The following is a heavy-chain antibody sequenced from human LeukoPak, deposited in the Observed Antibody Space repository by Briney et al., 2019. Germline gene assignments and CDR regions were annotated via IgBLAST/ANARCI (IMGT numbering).Heavy chain of an antibody. CDR3: ARDVEYGYSGYDYYYYYIDV. CDR2: IIPIFGTA. Sequence: ASVKVSCKASGGTFSSYAISWVRQAPGQGLEWMGGIIPIFGTANYAQKFQGRVTITADESTSTAYMELSSLRSEDTAVYYCARDVEYGYSGYDYYYYYIDVWGKGTTVTVSS. V-gene: IGHV1-69*13. D-gene: IGHD5-12*01. J-gene: IGHJ6*03. CDR1: GGTFSSYA.